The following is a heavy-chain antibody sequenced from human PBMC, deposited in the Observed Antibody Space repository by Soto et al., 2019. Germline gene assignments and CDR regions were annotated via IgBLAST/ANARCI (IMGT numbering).Heavy chain of an antibody. CDR2: IYPDDSDT. CDR1: GYSFTSFW. V-gene: IGHV5-51*01. J-gene: IGHJ6*02. CDR3: ARARIAARRLSLYGMDV. D-gene: IGHD6-6*01. Sequence: GESLKISCQASGYSFTSFWIAWVRQLPGKGLEWMGSIYPDDSDTNYSPSFQGQVTISVDTSKNQFSLKLSSVTAADTAVYYCARARIAARRLSLYGMDVWGQGTTVTVSS.